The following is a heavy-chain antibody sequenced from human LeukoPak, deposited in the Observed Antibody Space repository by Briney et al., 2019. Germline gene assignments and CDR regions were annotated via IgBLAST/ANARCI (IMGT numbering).Heavy chain of an antibody. CDR3: ARDRLTTVTTFHFDY. CDR2: IWYDRTNK. CDR1: GFTFSTYA. D-gene: IGHD4-17*01. J-gene: IGHJ4*02. V-gene: IGHV3-33*01. Sequence: AGRSLSLSCAASGFTFSTYAMHRVRQAPGKGLEWVAVIWYDRTNKYYADSVKGRFTISRDNSKNTLYLQMSSLRAEDTAVYYCARDRLTTVTTFHFDYWGQGTLVTVSS.